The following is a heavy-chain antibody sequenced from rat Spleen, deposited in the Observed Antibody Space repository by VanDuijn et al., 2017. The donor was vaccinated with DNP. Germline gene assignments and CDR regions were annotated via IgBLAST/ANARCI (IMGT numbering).Heavy chain of an antibody. CDR2: IWKDATT. V-gene: IGHV2-15*01. CDR1: GFSLPTNA. D-gene: IGHD1-12*02. J-gene: IGHJ4*01. Sequence: QVQLKESGPGLVQPSQTLSLACTVSGFSLPTNAVHWVRQPPGKGLEWIGAIWKDATTTYNSALESRLSINRDTSKSQVFLKLNSLQTDDTGTYYCTRDQDYYYDGGYYPTMDAWGQGISVTVSS. CDR3: TRDQDYYYDGGYYPTMDA.